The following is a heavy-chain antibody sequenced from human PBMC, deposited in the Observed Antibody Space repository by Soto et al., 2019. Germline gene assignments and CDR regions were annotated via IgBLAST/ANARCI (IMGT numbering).Heavy chain of an antibody. CDR1: GFTFSSYA. CDR2: ISGSGGST. CDR3: AQDESDSSGWTDY. Sequence: EVQLLGSGGGLVQPGGSLRLSCAASGFTFSSYAMSWVRQAPGKGLEWVSAISGSGGSTYYADYVKGRFTISRDNSKNKLYLQMHSLRAEDTAVYYCAQDESDSSGWTDYWGQGTLVTVSS. J-gene: IGHJ4*02. V-gene: IGHV3-23*01. D-gene: IGHD6-19*01.